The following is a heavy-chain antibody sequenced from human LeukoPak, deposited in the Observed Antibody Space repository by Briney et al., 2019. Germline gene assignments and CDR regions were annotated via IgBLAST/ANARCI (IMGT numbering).Heavy chain of an antibody. CDR1: GLTLSGYW. CDR2: IDSDGSGT. Sequence: GGSLRLSCSASGLTLSGYWMHWVRQTPGKGLVWVSRIDSDGSGTSYADSVKGRFTISRDDVKNMLYLQMNSLRVEDTGLYYCSTVEHSWGQGTLVTVSS. J-gene: IGHJ5*02. D-gene: IGHD1/OR15-1a*01. V-gene: IGHV3-74*01. CDR3: STVEHS.